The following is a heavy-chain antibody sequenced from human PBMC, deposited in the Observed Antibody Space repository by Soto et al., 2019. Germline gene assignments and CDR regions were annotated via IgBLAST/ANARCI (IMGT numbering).Heavy chain of an antibody. D-gene: IGHD2-8*01. Sequence: SETLSLTCSVSGGSISNYYWNWIRQPAGKGLEWIGRIYSNGITYYNPSLKSRVTMSVDTSKNQFSLKLSSVTAADTAVYYCARLIVLMVYASSVAGWFDPWGQGTLVTVSS. CDR1: GGSISNYY. J-gene: IGHJ5*02. V-gene: IGHV4-4*07. CDR2: IYSNGIT. CDR3: ARLIVLMVYASSVAGWFDP.